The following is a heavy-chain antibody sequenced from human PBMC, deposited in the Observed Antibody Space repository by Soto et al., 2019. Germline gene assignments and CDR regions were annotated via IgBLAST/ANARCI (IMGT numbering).Heavy chain of an antibody. CDR2: TYYSGST. Sequence: SETLSLTCAVSGGSINSGGHYWTWIRQHPGKGLEWIGYTYYSGSTYYNPSLQSRVTISFDTSKSHFSLKLSSMTAADTAVYYCARGLYTSSTSYFDYWGQETLVTVS. D-gene: IGHD6-6*01. CDR3: ARGLYTSSTSYFDY. J-gene: IGHJ4*02. CDR1: GGSINSGGHY. V-gene: IGHV4-31*11.